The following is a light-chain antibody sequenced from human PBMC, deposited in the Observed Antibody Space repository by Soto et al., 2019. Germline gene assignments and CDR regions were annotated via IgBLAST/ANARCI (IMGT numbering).Light chain of an antibody. Sequence: QSVLTQPASVSASPGQSITISCTGTSSDVGGYNYVSWYQQHPGKAPKLMIYEVSNRPSGLSNRFSGSKSGNTASLTISGLQAEDEADYYCSSHTSSTTLVFGGGTKLTVL. V-gene: IGLV2-14*01. J-gene: IGLJ3*02. CDR3: SSHTSSTTLV. CDR1: SSDVGGYNY. CDR2: EVS.